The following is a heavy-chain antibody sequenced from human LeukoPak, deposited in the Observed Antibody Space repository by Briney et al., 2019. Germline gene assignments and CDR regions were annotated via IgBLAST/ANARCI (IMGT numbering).Heavy chain of an antibody. CDR3: TRDSPGYGAYDFD. D-gene: IGHD5-12*01. J-gene: IGHJ4*02. V-gene: IGHV3-7*04. Sequence: GGSLRLSCAASGFTFRRYWMSWVRQAPGKGLEWVGNINEDERKEYYMDSVKGRFTISRDNAKNSLYLQMNSLRAEDTAVYYCTRDSPGYGAYDFDWGQGTLVTVSS. CDR2: INEDERKE. CDR1: GFTFRRYW.